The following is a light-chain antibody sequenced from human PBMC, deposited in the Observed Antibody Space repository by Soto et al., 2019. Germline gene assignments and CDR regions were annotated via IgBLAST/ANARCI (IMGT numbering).Light chain of an antibody. Sequence: QSALTQPASVSGSPGQSITISCTGNSSDVGSYNLVSWYQQHPGKAPKLMIYEGNKRPSGVSNRFSGSKSANTASLTISGLQTEDEADYYCCSYAGTNTFLFGTGTKLTVL. CDR3: CSYAGTNTFL. CDR2: EGN. CDR1: SSDVGSYNL. J-gene: IGLJ1*01. V-gene: IGLV2-23*01.